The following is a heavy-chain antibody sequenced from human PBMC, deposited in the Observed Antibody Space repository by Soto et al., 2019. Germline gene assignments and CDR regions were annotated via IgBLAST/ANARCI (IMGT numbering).Heavy chain of an antibody. V-gene: IGHV3-13*01. CDR1: GFTFSGFD. CDR2: IGTAGDT. J-gene: IGHJ4*02. D-gene: IGHD6-13*01. CDR3: AKSQEIGTHFFDS. Sequence: PGGSLRLSWEASGFTFSGFDMHWVRQPTGKGLEWVSSIGTAGDTYYAVSVKGRFTISRDNAKNSLSLQMNSLRAGDMAVYFCAKSQEIGTHFFDSWGQGTQVTVSS.